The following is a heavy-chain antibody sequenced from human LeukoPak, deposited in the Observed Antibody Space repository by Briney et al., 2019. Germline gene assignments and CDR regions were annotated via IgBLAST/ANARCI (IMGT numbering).Heavy chain of an antibody. CDR1: GGSISSTTYY. V-gene: IGHV4-39*01. CDR3: VRLNYVWGTYPSYYFDY. D-gene: IGHD3-16*01. CDR2: IYYSGST. Sequence: SETLSLTCTVSGGSISSTTYYWGWIRQPPGEGLEWIVNIYYSGSTYYNPSLKSRVTISIDTSKNQFSLKLSSVTAADTAVYYCVRLNYVWGTYPSYYFDYWGQGTLVTVSS. J-gene: IGHJ4*02.